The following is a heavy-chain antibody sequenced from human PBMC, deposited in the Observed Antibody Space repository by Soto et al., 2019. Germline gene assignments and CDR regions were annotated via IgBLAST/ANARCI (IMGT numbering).Heavy chain of an antibody. D-gene: IGHD2-15*01. CDR1: GFTFSSYA. Sequence: GGSLRLSCAASGFTFSSYAMSWVRQPPGKGLEWVSAISGSGGSTYYADSVKGRFTISRDNSKNTLYLQMNSLRAEDTAVYYCAKAKYCSGGSSICALDYLGQGT. CDR3: AKAKYCSGGSSICALDY. J-gene: IGHJ4*02. V-gene: IGHV3-23*01. CDR2: ISGSGGST.